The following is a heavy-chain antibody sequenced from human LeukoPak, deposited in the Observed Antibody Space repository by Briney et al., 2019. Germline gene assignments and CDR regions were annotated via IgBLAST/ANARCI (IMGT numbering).Heavy chain of an antibody. CDR3: ARLERYYYGSGAHFDY. CDR2: ISSSDSTI. CDR1: GFTFSDYY. J-gene: IGHJ4*02. D-gene: IGHD3-10*01. V-gene: IGHV3-11*01. Sequence: PGGSLRLSCAASGFTFSDYYMSWIRQAPGKGLEWVSYISSSDSTIYYAASVKGRFTISRDNAKNSLYLQMNSLRAEDTAVYYCARLERYYYGSGAHFDYWGQGTLVTVSS.